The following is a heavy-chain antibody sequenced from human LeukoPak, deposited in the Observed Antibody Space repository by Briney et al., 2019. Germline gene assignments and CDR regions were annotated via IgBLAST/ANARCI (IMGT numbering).Heavy chain of an antibody. Sequence: SGGSLRLSCAASGFTFNDYAMYWVRQAPGKGLEWVTLISYDGYDKSYADSVRGRFTISRDNSRNTLYLQMDSLRSEDTAVYYCAKVRRWESKFVDYWGQGTLVTVSS. CDR3: AKVRRWESKFVDY. CDR1: GFTFNDYA. D-gene: IGHD1-26*01. V-gene: IGHV3-30-3*01. J-gene: IGHJ4*02. CDR2: ISYDGYDK.